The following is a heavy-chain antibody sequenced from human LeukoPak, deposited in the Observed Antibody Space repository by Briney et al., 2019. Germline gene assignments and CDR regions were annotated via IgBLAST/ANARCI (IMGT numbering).Heavy chain of an antibody. V-gene: IGHV4-39*01. J-gene: IGHJ5*02. CDR1: GGSISSSSYY. Sequence: PSETLSLTRTVSGGSISSSSYYWGWIRQPPGKGLEWIGSIYYSGSTYYNPSLKSRVTISVDTSKNQFSLKLSSVTAADTAVYYCARTSMTTVTTTPSNWFDPWGQGTLVTVSS. CDR3: ARTSMTTVTTTPSNWFDP. D-gene: IGHD4-11*01. CDR2: IYYSGST.